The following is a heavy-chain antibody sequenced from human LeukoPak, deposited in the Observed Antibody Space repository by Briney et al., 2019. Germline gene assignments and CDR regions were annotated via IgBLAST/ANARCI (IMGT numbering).Heavy chain of an antibody. V-gene: IGHV1-18*01. D-gene: IGHD3-22*01. Sequence: ASVKVSCKASGYTFTSYGISWVRQAPGQGLEWMGWISAYNGNTNYAQKLQGRVTMTTDTSTSTAYMELRSLRSDDTAVYYCAISTDPYTYYYDSSGYYGAFDIWSQGTMVTVSS. J-gene: IGHJ3*02. CDR1: GYTFTSYG. CDR3: AISTDPYTYYYDSSGYYGAFDI. CDR2: ISAYNGNT.